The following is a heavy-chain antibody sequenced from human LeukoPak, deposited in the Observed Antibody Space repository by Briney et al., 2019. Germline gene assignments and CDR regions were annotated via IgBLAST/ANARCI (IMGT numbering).Heavy chain of an antibody. J-gene: IGHJ4*02. V-gene: IGHV3-21*01. CDR3: ARDSYGSGSYSWFRY. CDR2: ISSSSSYI. D-gene: IGHD3-10*01. CDR1: GFTFSIYS. Sequence: GGSLRLFCAASGFTFSIYSMNWVRQAPGKGLEWGSSISSSSSYIYYADSVTGRFTISRDNAKNTLYLQMNSLRDEDTAVYYCARDSYGSGSYSWFRYWGQGTLVTVSS.